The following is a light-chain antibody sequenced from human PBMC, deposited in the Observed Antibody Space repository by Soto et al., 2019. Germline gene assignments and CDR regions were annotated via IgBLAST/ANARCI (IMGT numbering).Light chain of an antibody. V-gene: IGKV1-6*01. CDR3: LQDYNYPLT. CDR2: AAS. CDR1: QGIGND. J-gene: IGKJ4*01. Sequence: AIQMTQSPSSLSKSVGDRATITCRASQGIGNDLGWYQQKPGEAPKLLIFAASSLESGIPSRFSGSGSGTDFTLTISSLQPEDFAPYYCLQDYNYPLTFGGGTKVEIK.